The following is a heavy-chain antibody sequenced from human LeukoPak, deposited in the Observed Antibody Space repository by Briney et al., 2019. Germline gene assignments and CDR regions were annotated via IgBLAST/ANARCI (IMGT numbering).Heavy chain of an antibody. CDR1: GYTLTELS. CDR2: FDPEDGET. CDR3: ATLYTGTTFWFDP. V-gene: IGHV1-24*01. J-gene: IGHJ5*02. Sequence: ASVKVSCKVSGYTLTELSMHWVRQAPGKGLEWMGGFDPEDGETIYAQKFQGRVTLTEDTSTHAPYTELCSLRSEDTAVYYCATLYTGTTFWFDPLGQGTLVTGS. D-gene: IGHD1-1*01.